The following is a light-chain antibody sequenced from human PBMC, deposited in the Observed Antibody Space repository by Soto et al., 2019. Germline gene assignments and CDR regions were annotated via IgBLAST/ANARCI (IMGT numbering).Light chain of an antibody. CDR1: QTVTSSY. CDR2: GAS. V-gene: IGKV3-20*01. J-gene: IGKJ4*01. Sequence: EIVLTQSPGTLSLSPGERATLSCRASQTVTSSYLAWYHQKPGQAPRLLIYGASSRATGIAERFRGGGSQTDFTLTITRLEPEDSAVYYCQQYGSSPLTFGGGTRVEI. CDR3: QQYGSSPLT.